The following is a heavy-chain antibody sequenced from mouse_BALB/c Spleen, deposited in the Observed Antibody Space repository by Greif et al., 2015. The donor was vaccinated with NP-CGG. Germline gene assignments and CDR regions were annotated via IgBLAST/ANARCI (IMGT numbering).Heavy chain of an antibody. V-gene: IGHV1S41*01. CDR3: AKGSYYRYDGGYAMDY. J-gene: IGHJ4*01. CDR1: GYTFTSYW. D-gene: IGHD2-14*01. CDR2: IAPGSGST. Sequence: DLVKPGASVKLSCKASGYTFTSYWINWIKQRPGQGLEWIGRIAPGSGSTYYNEMFKGKATLTVDTSSSTAYIQLSSLSSEDSAVYFCAKGSYYRYDGGYAMDYWGQGTSVTVSS.